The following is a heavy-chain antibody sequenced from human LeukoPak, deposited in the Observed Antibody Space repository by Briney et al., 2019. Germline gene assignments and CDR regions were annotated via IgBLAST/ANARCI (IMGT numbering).Heavy chain of an antibody. V-gene: IGHV3-30*18. CDR1: GFTFSSYG. D-gene: IGHD3-22*01. Sequence: GGPLRLSCAASGFTFSSYGMHWVRQAPGKGLEWVAVISYDGSNKYYADSVKGRFTISRDNSKNTLYLQMNSLRAEDTAVYYCAKVFRGTYYYDSSGYFDYWGQGTLVTVSS. CDR3: AKVFRGTYYYDSSGYFDY. J-gene: IGHJ4*02. CDR2: ISYDGSNK.